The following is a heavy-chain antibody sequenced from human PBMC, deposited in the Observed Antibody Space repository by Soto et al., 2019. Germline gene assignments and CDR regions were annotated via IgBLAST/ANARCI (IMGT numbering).Heavy chain of an antibody. J-gene: IGHJ5*02. CDR1: GASISGYY. V-gene: IGHV4-4*07. CDR3: VRDGTKTLRDWSGP. CDR2: IYATGTT. D-gene: IGHD1-1*01. Sequence: PSETLSLTCTVSGASISGYYWSWIRKSAGKGLEWIGRIYATGTTDYNPSLKSRVMMSVDTSKKQFSLKLRSVTAADTAVYYCVRDGTKTLRDWSGPRTQGISVTVSS.